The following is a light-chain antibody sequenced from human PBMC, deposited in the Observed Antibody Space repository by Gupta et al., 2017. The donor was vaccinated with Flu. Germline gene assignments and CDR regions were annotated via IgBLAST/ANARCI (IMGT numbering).Light chain of an antibody. CDR3: QSYDSRLSGSV. Sequence: QSALTQPPSVSGAPGQRLTISCTGSSSDIGAGYDVHWYQQVPGTAPKLHIYGNNNRPSGVPDRFSGSKSGTSASLAITGLQAEDEADYYCQSYDSRLSGSVFGGGTRVTVL. J-gene: IGLJ3*02. CDR2: GNN. CDR1: SSDIGAGYD. V-gene: IGLV1-40*01.